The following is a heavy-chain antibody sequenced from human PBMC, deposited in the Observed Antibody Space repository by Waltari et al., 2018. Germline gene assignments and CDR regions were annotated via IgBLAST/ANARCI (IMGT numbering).Heavy chain of an antibody. CDR2: ISNTGLST. Sequence: EVQLLESGGGFVEPGGSLRLSCAASGFSFSNYGISWVRQAPGKGLDWVSAISNTGLSTYYADSVKGRFTISRDNSKNTLYLQMDSLRAEDTALYYCAKVLVSTVTAAPLFDHWGQGTLVTVSS. CDR3: AKVLVSTVTAAPLFDH. CDR1: GFSFSNYG. V-gene: IGHV3-23*01. J-gene: IGHJ4*02. D-gene: IGHD4-17*01.